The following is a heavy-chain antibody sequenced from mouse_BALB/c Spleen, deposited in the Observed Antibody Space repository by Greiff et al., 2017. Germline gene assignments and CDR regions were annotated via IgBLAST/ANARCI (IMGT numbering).Heavy chain of an antibody. CDR3: ARHETGTRAMDY. CDR1: GFTFSSYG. D-gene: IGHD4-1*01. CDR2: ISSGGSYT. V-gene: IGHV5-6*01. Sequence: EVKLMESGGDLVKPGGSLKLSCAASGFTFSSYGMSWVRQTPDKRLEWVATISSGGSYTYYPDSVKGRFTISRDNAKNTLYLQMSSLKSEDTAMYYCARHETGTRAMDYWGQGTLVTVSA. J-gene: IGHJ3*01.